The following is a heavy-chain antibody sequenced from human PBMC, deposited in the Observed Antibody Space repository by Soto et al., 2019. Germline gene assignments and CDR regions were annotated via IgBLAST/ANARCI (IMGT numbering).Heavy chain of an antibody. CDR3: TKDDECVLVAAALDNSYYYGMDV. CDR1: GFTFSSYA. D-gene: IGHD2-2*01. CDR2: ISGSGGST. Sequence: GGSLRLSCAASGFTFSSYAMSWVRQAPGKGLEWVSAISGSGGSTYYADSVKGRFTISRDNSKNTLYLQMNSLRAEDTAVYYYTKDDECVLVAAALDNSYYYGMDVWGQGTTVTVYS. V-gene: IGHV3-23*01. J-gene: IGHJ6*02.